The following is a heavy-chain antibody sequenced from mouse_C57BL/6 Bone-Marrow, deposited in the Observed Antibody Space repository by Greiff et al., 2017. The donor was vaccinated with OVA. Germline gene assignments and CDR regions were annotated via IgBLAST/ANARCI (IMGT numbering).Heavy chain of an antibody. CDR3: ARNAYYYGSSSFAY. J-gene: IGHJ3*01. D-gene: IGHD1-1*01. CDR1: GFLLTSYA. V-gene: IGHV2-9-1*01. Sequence: VQLQQSGPGLVAPSQSLSITCTVSGFLLTSYAISWVRQPPGKGLEWLGVIWTGGGTNYNSALKSRLSISKDNSKSQVFLKMNSLQTDDTARYYCARNAYYYGSSSFAYWGQGTLVTVSA. CDR2: IWTGGGT.